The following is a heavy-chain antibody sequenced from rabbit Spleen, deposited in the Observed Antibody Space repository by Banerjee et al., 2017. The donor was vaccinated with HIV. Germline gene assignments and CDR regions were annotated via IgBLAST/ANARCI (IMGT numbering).Heavy chain of an antibody. CDR1: GFSFSGAYW. V-gene: IGHV1S45*01. CDR2: INTATAKG. CDR3: ARNYVNAFDP. Sequence: QQQLEESGGDLVKPGASLTLTCTPSGFSFSGAYWIWWVRQAPGKGLEWIACINTATAKGVYATWAKGRFTISRTSSTTVTLQMTSLTAADTATYFCARNYVNAFDPWGQGTLVTVS. D-gene: IGHD1-1*01. J-gene: IGHJ2*01.